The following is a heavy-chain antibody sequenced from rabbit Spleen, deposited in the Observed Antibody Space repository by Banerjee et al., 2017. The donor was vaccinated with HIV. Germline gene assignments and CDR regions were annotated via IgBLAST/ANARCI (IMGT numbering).Heavy chain of an antibody. V-gene: IGHV1S45*01. D-gene: IGHD1-1*01. Sequence: QEQLEESGGDLVKPEGSLTLTCTASGFSFSSSYWICWVRQAPGKGLEWIGCTVIGASDSACYASWAKGRFTISKTSSTTVTLQMTSLTAADTATYFCARESAYGRDSGYGLWGQGTLVTVS. CDR2: TVIGASDSA. CDR1: GFSFSSSYW. J-gene: IGHJ3*01. CDR3: ARESAYGRDSGYGL.